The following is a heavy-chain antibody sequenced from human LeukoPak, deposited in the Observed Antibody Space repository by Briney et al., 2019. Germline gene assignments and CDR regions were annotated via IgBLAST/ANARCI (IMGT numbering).Heavy chain of an antibody. CDR3: ARLAPSGWYDY. CDR1: GGSISSGSYY. CDR2: IYTSGST. V-gene: IGHV4-61*02. J-gene: IGHJ4*02. Sequence: SETLSLTCTVSGGSISSGSYYWSWIRQPAGKGLEWIGRIYTSGSTNYNPSLKSRVTISVDTSKNQFSLKLSSVTAADTAVYYCARLAPSGWYDYWGQGTLVTVSS. D-gene: IGHD6-19*01.